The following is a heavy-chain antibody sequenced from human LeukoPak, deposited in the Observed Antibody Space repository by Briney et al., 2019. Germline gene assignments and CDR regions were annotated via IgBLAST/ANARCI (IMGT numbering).Heavy chain of an antibody. CDR3: AREGEYGYGYYYYYYMDV. CDR2: IYHSGST. CDR1: GYSISSGYY. D-gene: IGHD5-18*01. V-gene: IGHV4-38-2*02. Sequence: SETLSLTCAVSGYSISSGYYWGWIRQPPGKGLEWIGSIYHSGSTYYNPSLKSRVTISVDTSKNQFSLKLSSVTAADTAVYYCAREGEYGYGYYYYYYMDVWGKGTTVTVSS. J-gene: IGHJ6*03.